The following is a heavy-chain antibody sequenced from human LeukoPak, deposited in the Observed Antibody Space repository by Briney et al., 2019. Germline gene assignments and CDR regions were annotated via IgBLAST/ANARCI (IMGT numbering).Heavy chain of an antibody. CDR1: DFTFSGSA. CDR3: TREVGSWFDY. J-gene: IGHJ4*02. V-gene: IGHV3-73*01. Sequence: GGSLTLSCAASDFTFSGSAMHWVRQASGRGLEWVGRIRDKANTCATSYAASVKGRFTISRDDLKNTAYLQMNSLKTEDTALYYCTREVGSWFDYWGQGTLVTVSS. D-gene: IGHD6-13*01. CDR2: IRDKANTCAT.